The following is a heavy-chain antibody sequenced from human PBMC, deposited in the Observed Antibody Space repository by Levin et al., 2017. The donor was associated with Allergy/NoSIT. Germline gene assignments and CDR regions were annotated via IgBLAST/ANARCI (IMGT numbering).Heavy chain of an antibody. Sequence: GASVKVSCSVSGFTFSSYVMHWVRQAPGKGLEYVSAIWTTGDGTYYADSVKGRFTISRDNSKSTLYLQMSGLRVEDTAVYYCVKGSSAWFFLDYWGQGALVTVSS. J-gene: IGHJ4*02. CDR2: IWTTGDGT. CDR3: VKGSSAWFFLDY. V-gene: IGHV3-64D*06. D-gene: IGHD6-19*01. CDR1: GFTFSSYV.